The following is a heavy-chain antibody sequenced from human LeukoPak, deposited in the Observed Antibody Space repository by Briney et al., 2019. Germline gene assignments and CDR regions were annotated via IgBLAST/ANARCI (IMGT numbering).Heavy chain of an antibody. CDR1: GFTFSRYS. J-gene: IGHJ6*03. CDR3: ARVSLQSSYYYYYMDV. V-gene: IGHV3-48*01. Sequence: QPGGSLRLSCAASGFTFSRYSMNWVRQAPGKGLEWVSYISSGSSTIYYAGSVKGRFTISRDNAKNSLYLQMNSLRAEDTAVYYCARVSLQSSYYYYYMDVWGKGTTVTVSS. CDR2: ISSGSSTI. D-gene: IGHD4-11*01.